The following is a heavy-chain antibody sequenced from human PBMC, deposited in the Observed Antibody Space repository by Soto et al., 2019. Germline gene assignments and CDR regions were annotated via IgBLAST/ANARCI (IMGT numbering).Heavy chain of an antibody. Sequence: EVQLLESGGGFVQPGGSLRLSCAGSGFTLKNYAMSWVRQAPGKGLEWGSGISGSGGSTYYTDSVKGRFTMSRDNSKNTLYLQMNSLRAEDTAVYYCAKWYCSGGSCYPTFDSWGQGTLVTVSS. D-gene: IGHD2-15*01. V-gene: IGHV3-23*01. CDR3: AKWYCSGGSCYPTFDS. CDR1: GFTLKNYA. CDR2: ISGSGGST. J-gene: IGHJ4*02.